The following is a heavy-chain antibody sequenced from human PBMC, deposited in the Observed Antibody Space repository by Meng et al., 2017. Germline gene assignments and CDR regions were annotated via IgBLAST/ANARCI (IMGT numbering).Heavy chain of an antibody. Sequence: QGQLVQSGAEVKKPGASVKVSCKASGYTCTRYNINWVRQATGQGLEWMGWMNPNSSNTGYAQKFQGRVTMTRNTSISTAYMELSSLGSEDTAVYYWASGYGDYYFDYWGQGTLVTVSS. CDR1: GYTCTRYN. CDR3: ASGYGDYYFDY. CDR2: MNPNSSNT. D-gene: IGHD4-17*01. J-gene: IGHJ4*02. V-gene: IGHV1-8*01.